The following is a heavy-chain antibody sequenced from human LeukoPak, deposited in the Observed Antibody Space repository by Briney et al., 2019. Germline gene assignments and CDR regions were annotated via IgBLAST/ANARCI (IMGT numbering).Heavy chain of an antibody. CDR2: INSDATST. D-gene: IGHD2-15*01. CDR1: GFTFSSYW. J-gene: IGHJ4*02. CDR3: AGGGGWY. V-gene: IGHV3-74*01. Sequence: PGGSLRLSCGASGFTFSSYWMHWVRQAPGKGLVWVSRINSDATSTSYADSVKGRFTISRDNAKNTMYLQMNSLRAEDTALYYCAGGGGWYWGQGTLVTVSS.